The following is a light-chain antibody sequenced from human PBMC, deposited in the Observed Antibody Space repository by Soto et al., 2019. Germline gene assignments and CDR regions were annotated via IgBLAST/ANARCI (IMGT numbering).Light chain of an antibody. J-gene: IGKJ4*01. Sequence: EIVMTQSPAPLSVSPGERVTLSCRASQDIRSSLAWYQQKPGQAPRLLIYGASIRATGVPTRFSGSRSGAEFTLTINSLQSEDFAVYYCQPYNNWPLTFGGGTKVDIK. V-gene: IGKV3-15*01. CDR2: GAS. CDR3: QPYNNWPLT. CDR1: QDIRSS.